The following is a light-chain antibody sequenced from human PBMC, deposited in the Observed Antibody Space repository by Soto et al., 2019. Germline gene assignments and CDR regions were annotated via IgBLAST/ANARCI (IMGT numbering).Light chain of an antibody. J-gene: IGLJ1*01. CDR2: EVS. Sequence: QSVRTQPPSASGSPGQSVTISCTGTSSDVGGYNYVSWYQQHPGKAPKLMIYEVSQRPSGVPDRFSGSKSGNTASLTVSGLQAEDEADYYCSSYAGSNNYVFGTGTKVTVL. CDR1: SSDVGGYNY. V-gene: IGLV2-8*01. CDR3: SSYAGSNNYV.